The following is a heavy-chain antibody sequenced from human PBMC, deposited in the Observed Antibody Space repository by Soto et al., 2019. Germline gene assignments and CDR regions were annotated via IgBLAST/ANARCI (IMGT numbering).Heavy chain of an antibody. J-gene: IGHJ6*03. D-gene: IGHD1-20*01. Sequence: PGGSLRLSCAASGFTFSSYSMNWVRQAPGKGLEWVSSISSSSSYIYYADSVKGRFTISRDNAKNSLYLQMNSLRAEDTAVYYCAGPLNWNSYYYYMDVWGKGTTVTVSS. CDR2: ISSSSSYI. V-gene: IGHV3-21*01. CDR1: GFTFSSYS. CDR3: AGPLNWNSYYYYMDV.